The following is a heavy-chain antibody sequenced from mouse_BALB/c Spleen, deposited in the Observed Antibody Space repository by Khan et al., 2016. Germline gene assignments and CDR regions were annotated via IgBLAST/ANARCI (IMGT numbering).Heavy chain of an antibody. V-gene: IGHV14-4*02. CDR1: GFNINDYY. Sequence: VRLQQSGAELVRSGASVKLSCTASGFNINDYYMHWVKQRPGQGLEWIGWIDPENGDTEYAPKFQGKATMTADTSSSTAYMQLSSLTSEDSAVYYSNASDYNDMDYWGQGTSVTVSS. CDR2: IDPENGDT. CDR3: NASDYNDMDY. J-gene: IGHJ4*01.